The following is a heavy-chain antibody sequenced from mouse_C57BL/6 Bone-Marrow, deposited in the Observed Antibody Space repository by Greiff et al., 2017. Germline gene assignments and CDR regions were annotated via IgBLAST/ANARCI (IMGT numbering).Heavy chain of an antibody. Sequence: EVQRVESGAELVRPGASVKLSCTASGFNIKDDYMHWVKQRPEQGLEWIGWIDPENGDTEYASKLQGKATITADTSSNTAYLQLSSLTSEDTAVYYCTTGYYGSSFLAYWGQGTLVTVSA. CDR2: IDPENGDT. J-gene: IGHJ3*01. CDR1: GFNIKDDY. D-gene: IGHD1-1*01. CDR3: TTGYYGSSFLAY. V-gene: IGHV14-4*01.